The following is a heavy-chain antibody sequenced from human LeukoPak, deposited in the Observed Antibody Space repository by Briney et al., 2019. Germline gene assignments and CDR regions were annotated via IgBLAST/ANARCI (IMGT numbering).Heavy chain of an antibody. CDR1: GYTFTSYY. J-gene: IGHJ4*02. D-gene: IGHD3-22*01. Sequence: ASVKVSCKASGYTFTSYYMHWVRQAPGQGLEWMGIINPSGGSTSYAQNFQGRVTMTRDMSASTVYMDLSSLRSEDTAVYYCARDMEHYYDSSAYYPRGSLDYWGQGTLVTVSS. CDR3: ARDMEHYYDSSAYYPRGSLDY. CDR2: INPSGGST. V-gene: IGHV1-46*01.